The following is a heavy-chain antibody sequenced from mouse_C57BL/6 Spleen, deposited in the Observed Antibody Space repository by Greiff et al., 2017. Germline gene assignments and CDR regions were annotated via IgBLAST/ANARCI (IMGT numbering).Heavy chain of an antibody. D-gene: IGHD2-1*01. CDR2: IYPGDGDT. CDR1: GYAFSSSW. CDR3: ARSSGNWYFDY. J-gene: IGHJ2*01. Sequence: QVQLQQSGPELVKPGASVKISCKASGYAFSSSWMNWVKQRPGKGLEWIGRIYPGDGDTNYNGKFKGKATLTADKSSSTAYMQLSSLTSEDSAVYFCARSSGNWYFDYWGQGTTLTVSS. V-gene: IGHV1-82*01.